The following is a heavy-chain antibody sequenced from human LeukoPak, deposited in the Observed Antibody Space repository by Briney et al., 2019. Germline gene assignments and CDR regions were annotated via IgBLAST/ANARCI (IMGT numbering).Heavy chain of an antibody. D-gene: IGHD4-17*01. J-gene: IGHJ4*02. Sequence: GGSLRLSCAASGFTFSSYGMHWVRQAPGKGLEWVAVIWYDGSNKYYADSVKGRFTISRDNSKNTLYLQMSSLRAEDTAVYYCARDIGDYGLDYWGQGTLVTVSS. V-gene: IGHV3-33*01. CDR1: GFTFSSYG. CDR2: IWYDGSNK. CDR3: ARDIGDYGLDY.